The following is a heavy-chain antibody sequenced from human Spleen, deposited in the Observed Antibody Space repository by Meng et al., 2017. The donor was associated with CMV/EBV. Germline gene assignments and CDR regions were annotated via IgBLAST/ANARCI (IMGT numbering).Heavy chain of an antibody. D-gene: IGHD2-21*01. J-gene: IGHJ5*02. V-gene: IGHV3-23*03. CDR1: GFTFSSYA. CDR3: ARDTRYCGRDCYPGP. CDR2: IYSGGSST. Sequence: GESLKISCAASGFTFSSYAMSWVRQAPGKGLEWVSVIYSGGSSTYYADSVKGRFTISRDNSKNTLYLQMNSLRAEDTAVYYCARDTRYCGRDCYPGPWGQGTLVTVSS.